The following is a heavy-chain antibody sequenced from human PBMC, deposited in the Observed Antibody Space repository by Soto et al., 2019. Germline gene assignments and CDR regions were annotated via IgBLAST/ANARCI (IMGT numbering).Heavy chain of an antibody. D-gene: IGHD4-17*01. V-gene: IGHV4-61*01. J-gene: IGHJ6*02. CDR1: GGSVSSGSYY. CDR2: IYYSGST. Sequence: QVQLQESGPGLVKPSETLSLTCTVSGGSVSSGSYYWSWIRQPPGKGLEWIGYIYYSGSTNYNPSLESRVTISVDTSKNQFSLKLSSVTAADTAVYYCARDYGDRWGDYYGMDVWGQGTTVTVSS. CDR3: ARDYGDRWGDYYGMDV.